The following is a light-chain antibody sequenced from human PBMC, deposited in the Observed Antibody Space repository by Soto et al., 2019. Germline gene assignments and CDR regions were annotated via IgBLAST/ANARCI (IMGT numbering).Light chain of an antibody. Sequence: QPVLTQSPSASASLGASVKLTCTLSSGHSSYAIAWHQQQPEKGHRYLMKLNSDGSHSKGDGIPDRFSGSSSGAERYLTISSLQSEDEADYYCQTLGSGIRVFGGGTKLTVL. CDR1: SGHSSYA. CDR3: QTLGSGIRV. CDR2: LNSDGSH. J-gene: IGLJ2*01. V-gene: IGLV4-69*01.